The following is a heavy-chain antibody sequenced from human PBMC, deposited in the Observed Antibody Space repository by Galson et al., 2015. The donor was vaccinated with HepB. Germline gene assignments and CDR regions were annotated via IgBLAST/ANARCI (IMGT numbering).Heavy chain of an antibody. CDR1: GDSFSTYW. CDR3: ARQAGHFYYYYGLDV. J-gene: IGHJ6*02. D-gene: IGHD2/OR15-2a*01. CDR2: IFPRDSDSDI. V-gene: IGHV5-51*01. Sequence: QSGAEVKKPGESLKISCKGSGDSFSTYWIAWVRQKPGKGLEWMGIIFPRDSDSDIRYSPSFRGQVTISAYKSSTTAYLQWNSLTASDTAICYCARQAGHFYYYYGLDVWGQGTAVTVSS.